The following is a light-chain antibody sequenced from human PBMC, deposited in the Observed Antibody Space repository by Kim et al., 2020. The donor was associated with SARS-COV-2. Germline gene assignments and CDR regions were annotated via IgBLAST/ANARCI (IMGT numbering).Light chain of an antibody. CDR2: GKR. CDR3: HSRVSSRSHNYL. V-gene: IGLV3-19*01. CDR1: SIRGYS. Sequence: VETLRIRCQEDSIRGYSATCYQQKQGLAPVLVVYGKRHLASGVPRQFSGCSSGSTASLTITGARAEEEAAYYCHSRVSSRSHNYLFGPGTKVTVL. J-gene: IGLJ1*01.